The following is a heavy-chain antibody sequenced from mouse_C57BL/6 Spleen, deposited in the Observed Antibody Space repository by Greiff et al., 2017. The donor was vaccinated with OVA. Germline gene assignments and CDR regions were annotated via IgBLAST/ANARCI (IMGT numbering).Heavy chain of an antibody. J-gene: IGHJ1*03. CDR2: IYPGDGDT. D-gene: IGHD1-1*01. Sequence: VQLQQSGPELVKPGASVKISCKASGYAFSSSWMNWVKQRPGKGLEWIGRIYPGDGDTNYNGKFKGKATLTADKSSSTAYMQLSSLTSEDSAVYFCATTEGYFDVWGTGTTVTVSS. V-gene: IGHV1-82*01. CDR3: ATTEGYFDV. CDR1: GYAFSSSW.